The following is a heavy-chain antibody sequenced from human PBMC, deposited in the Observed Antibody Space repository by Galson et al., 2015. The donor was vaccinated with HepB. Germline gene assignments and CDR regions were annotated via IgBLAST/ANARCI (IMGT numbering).Heavy chain of an antibody. CDR3: VRLSGSSWFDY. V-gene: IGHV6-1*01. CDR1: GDSVSSNRAS. Sequence: CAISGDSVSSNRASWNWIRQSPSSGLEWLGKTYFRSKWYIEYAGSMKGRMTINPDTSKNQFSLHLNSVTPEDTAAYYCVRLSGSSWFDYWGPGTLVTVSS. CDR2: TYFRSKWYI. D-gene: IGHD6-13*01. J-gene: IGHJ5*01.